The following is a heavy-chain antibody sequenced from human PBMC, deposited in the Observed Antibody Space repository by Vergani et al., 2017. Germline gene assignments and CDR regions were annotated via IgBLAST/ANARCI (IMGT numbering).Heavy chain of an antibody. D-gene: IGHD2-15*01. CDR2: INPYNGNT. CDR3: ARDKGTWWYGDY. Sequence: QVQLVHSGGEVKKPGASVKVSCKAYGYTFTNYGISWVRQAPGQGLEWMGWINPYNGNTNYAQKVQGRVTMTTDTSTSTAYMELRSLRSDDTAVYYCARDKGTWWYGDYWGQGTLVTVSS. J-gene: IGHJ4*02. V-gene: IGHV1-18*04. CDR1: GYTFTNYG.